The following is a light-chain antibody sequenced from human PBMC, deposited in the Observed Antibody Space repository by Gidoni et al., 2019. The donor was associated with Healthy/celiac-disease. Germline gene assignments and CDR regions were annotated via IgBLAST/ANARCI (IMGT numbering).Light chain of an antibody. CDR3: TSYATSNTWV. CDR2: EVT. J-gene: IGLJ3*02. V-gene: IGLV2-14*01. CDR1: SSDVGGYKY. Sequence: QSALTQPASVSGSPGQSITISCTGTSSDVGGYKYVSWYQPYSGKAPKLIIYEVTRRPSGISNRFSGSKSGNTASLTISGLQAEDEADYYCTSYATSNTWVFGGGTRLTVL.